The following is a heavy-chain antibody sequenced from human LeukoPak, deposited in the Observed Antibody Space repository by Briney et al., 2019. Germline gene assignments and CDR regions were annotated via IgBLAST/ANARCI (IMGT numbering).Heavy chain of an antibody. D-gene: IGHD3-22*01. V-gene: IGHV3-23*01. CDR2: ISDSGGRT. Sequence: GGSLRLSCAVSGITLSNYGMSWVRQAPGKGLEWVAGISDSGGRTNYADSVKGRFTISRDNPKNTLYLQMNSLRAEDTAVYICAKRGVVIRVILVGFHKEAYYFDSWGQGALVTVSS. CDR3: AKRGVVIRVILVGFHKEAYYFDS. CDR1: GITLSNYG. J-gene: IGHJ4*02.